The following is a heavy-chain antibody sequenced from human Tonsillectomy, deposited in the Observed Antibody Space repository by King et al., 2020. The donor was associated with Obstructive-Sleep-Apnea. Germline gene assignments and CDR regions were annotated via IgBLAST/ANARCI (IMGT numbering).Heavy chain of an antibody. CDR3: AKDAGYDFYYFDH. CDR2: IRFDRSNK. Sequence: VQLVESGGGVVQPGGSLRLSCAASGFRFSRAGMHWVRQAPGKGLEWVAFIRFDRSNKYYVESVKGRFTISRDNSKNTLYLQMNSLRTEDTGLYYCAKDAGYDFYYFDHWGQGTLVTVSS. J-gene: IGHJ4*02. V-gene: IGHV3-30*02. D-gene: IGHD5-12*01. CDR1: GFRFSRAG.